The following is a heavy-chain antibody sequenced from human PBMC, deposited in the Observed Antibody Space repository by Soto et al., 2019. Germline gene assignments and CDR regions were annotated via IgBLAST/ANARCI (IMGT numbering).Heavy chain of an antibody. D-gene: IGHD3-3*01. J-gene: IGHJ5*02. V-gene: IGHV1-18*01. Sequence: ASVKVSCKASGYTFTSYGISWVRQAPGQGLEWMGWISAYNGNTNYAQKLQGRVTMTTDTSTSTAYMELRSLRSDDTAVYYCAKTYYDFWSGQNWFDPWGQGTLVTVSS. CDR1: GYTFTSYG. CDR3: AKTYYDFWSGQNWFDP. CDR2: ISAYNGNT.